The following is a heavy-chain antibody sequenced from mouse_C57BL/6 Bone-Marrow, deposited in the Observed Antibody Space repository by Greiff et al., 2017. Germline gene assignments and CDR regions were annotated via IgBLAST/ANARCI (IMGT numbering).Heavy chain of an antibody. D-gene: IGHD4-1*01. CDR2: ISSGGDYI. J-gene: IGHJ2*01. Sequence: EVKVVESGEGLVKPGGSLKLSCAASGFTFSSYAMSWVRQTPEKRLEWVAYISSGGDYIYYADTVKGRFTISRDNARNTLYLQMSSLKSEDTAMYYCTRGGGNWDFDYWGQGTTLTVSS. CDR3: TRGGGNWDFDY. V-gene: IGHV5-9-1*02. CDR1: GFTFSSYA.